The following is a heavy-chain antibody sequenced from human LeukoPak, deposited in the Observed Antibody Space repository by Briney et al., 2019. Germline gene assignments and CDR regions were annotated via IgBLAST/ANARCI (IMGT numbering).Heavy chain of an antibody. CDR3: IRDFRSADL. CDR2: IYVDGRTT. Sequence: GGSLRLSCAASGFTFSSYSMNWVRQPPGKGLVWVSRIYVDGRTTNYADSVKGRFTISRDNAKNTVYLEMNSLSVEDTATYYCIRDFRSADLWGQGTLVTVTS. V-gene: IGHV3-74*01. J-gene: IGHJ5*02. CDR1: GFTFSSYS.